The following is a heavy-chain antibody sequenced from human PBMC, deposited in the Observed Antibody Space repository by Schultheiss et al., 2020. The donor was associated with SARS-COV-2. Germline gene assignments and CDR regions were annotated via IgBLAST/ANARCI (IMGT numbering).Heavy chain of an antibody. Sequence: SGPTLVKPTETLTLTCTVSGFSLSTSGVGVGWIRQPPGKALEWLALIYWADGKRYSPSLKSRLTITKDTSKNQVVLTLTNMDPVDTATYYCARIQGEGSGWYYFDYWGQGTLVTVSS. CDR3: ARIQGEGSGWYYFDY. CDR1: GFSLSTSGVG. D-gene: IGHD6-19*01. CDR2: IYWADGK. J-gene: IGHJ4*02. V-gene: IGHV2-5*02.